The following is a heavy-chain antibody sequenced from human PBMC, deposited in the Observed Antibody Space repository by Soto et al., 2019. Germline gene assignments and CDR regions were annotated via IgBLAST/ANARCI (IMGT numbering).Heavy chain of an antibody. J-gene: IGHJ3*02. V-gene: IGHV3-53*04. D-gene: IGHD2-15*01. CDR2: IYSGGST. CDR1: GFTVSSNY. CDR3: ERSRGYCSGGSCYDAFDI. Sequence: GGSLRLSCAASGFTVSSNYMSWVRQAPGKGLEWVSVIYSGGSTYYADSVKGRFTISRHNSKNTLYLQMNSLRAEDTAVYYCERSRGYCSGGSCYDAFDIWGQGTMVTVSS.